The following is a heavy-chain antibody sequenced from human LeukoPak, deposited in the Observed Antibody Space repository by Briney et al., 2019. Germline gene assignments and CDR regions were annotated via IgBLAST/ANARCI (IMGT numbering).Heavy chain of an antibody. J-gene: IGHJ4*02. V-gene: IGHV3-74*01. CDR1: GFTFSSYW. D-gene: IGHD3-3*02. CDR2: INSDGSST. CDR3: ARVSMSMSQEY. Sequence: GGSLRLSCAASGFTFSSYWMHWVRQAPGKGLVWVSRINSDGSSTSYADSVKGRFTISRDNAKDTLYLQMNSLRAEDTAVYYCARVSMSMSQEYWGQGTLVTVSS.